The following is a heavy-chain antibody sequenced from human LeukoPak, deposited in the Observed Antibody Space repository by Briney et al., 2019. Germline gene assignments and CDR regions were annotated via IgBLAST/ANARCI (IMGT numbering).Heavy chain of an antibody. CDR3: ARGAGYYYYGMDV. D-gene: IGHD2-15*01. V-gene: IGHV4-34*01. CDR1: GGSFSAYY. CDR2: INHSGST. Sequence: PSETLSLICAVYGGSFSAYYWSWIRQPPGKGLGWIGEINHSGSTNYNPSIKSRVTISVDTSKNQFSLRLSSVTAADTAVYYCARGAGYYYYGMDVRGQGTTVTVSS. J-gene: IGHJ6*02.